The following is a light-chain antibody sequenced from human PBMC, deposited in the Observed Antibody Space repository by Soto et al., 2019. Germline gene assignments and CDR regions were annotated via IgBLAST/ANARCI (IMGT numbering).Light chain of an antibody. CDR3: GTWDSSLSAYV. CDR1: SSNIGINI. V-gene: IGLV1-51*01. CDR2: DNK. J-gene: IGLJ1*01. Sequence: QSVLTQPPSVSAAPGQKVTIPSTESSSNIGINIVSWYQQLPGTAPKLLIYDNKKQPSGIPDRFSGSKSGTSATLGITGLQTGDEADYYCGTWDSSLSAYVFGTGTKLTVL.